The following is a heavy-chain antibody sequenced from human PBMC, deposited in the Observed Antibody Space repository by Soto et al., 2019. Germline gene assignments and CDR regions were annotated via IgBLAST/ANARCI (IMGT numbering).Heavy chain of an antibody. D-gene: IGHD3-10*01. J-gene: IGHJ3*02. CDR1: GFTFDDYA. Sequence: GGSLRVSCAASGFTFDDYAMHRVLQAPGKGLEWVSGISWNSGSIGYADSVKGRFTISRDNAKNSLYLQMNSLRAEDTALYYCAKDIGEGVLGAFDIWGQGTMVTVSS. CDR2: ISWNSGSI. V-gene: IGHV3-9*01. CDR3: AKDIGEGVLGAFDI.